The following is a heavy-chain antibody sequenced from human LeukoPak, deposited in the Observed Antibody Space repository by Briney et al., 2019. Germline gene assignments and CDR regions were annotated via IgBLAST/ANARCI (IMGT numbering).Heavy chain of an antibody. Sequence: PSETLSLTCTVSGGSISPYYWSWLRQPPGKGLEWIGYISYSGSTNYNPSLKTLKSRVTFSVDTSKNQFSLTLCSVTAADTAVYYCARLQGRGDNYPDFWGQGALVTVSS. V-gene: IGHV4-59*08. CDR1: GGSISPYY. CDR2: ISYSGST. CDR3: ARLQGRGDNYPDF. D-gene: IGHD7-27*01. J-gene: IGHJ4*02.